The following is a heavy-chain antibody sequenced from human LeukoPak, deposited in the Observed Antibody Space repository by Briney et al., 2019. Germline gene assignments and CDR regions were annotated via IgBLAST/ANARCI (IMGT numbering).Heavy chain of an antibody. Sequence: ASVKVSCKASGYTFTSYYMHWVRQAPGQGLEWMGIINPSGGSTSYPQKFQGRVTMTRDMSTSTVHMELSSLRSEDTAVYYCASLGYSYGLHYFDYWGQGTLVTVSS. V-gene: IGHV1-46*01. CDR2: INPSGGST. CDR1: GYTFTSYY. J-gene: IGHJ4*02. D-gene: IGHD5-18*01. CDR3: ASLGYSYGLHYFDY.